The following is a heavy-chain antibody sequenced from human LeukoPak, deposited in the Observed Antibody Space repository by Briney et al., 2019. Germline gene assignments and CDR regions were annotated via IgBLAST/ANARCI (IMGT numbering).Heavy chain of an antibody. V-gene: IGHV4-4*07. CDR2: INTSGNT. D-gene: IGHD1-14*01. Sequence: PSETLSLTCTASGGSVSSYYWSWMRQPAGKGLEWLGRINTSGNTKYNPSLKSRVTMSLDMSKNQVSLRLSSVTAADTAVYYCARATGSPTHWFDPWGQRTLVTVSS. J-gene: IGHJ5*02. CDR1: GGSVSSYY. CDR3: ARATGSPTHWFDP.